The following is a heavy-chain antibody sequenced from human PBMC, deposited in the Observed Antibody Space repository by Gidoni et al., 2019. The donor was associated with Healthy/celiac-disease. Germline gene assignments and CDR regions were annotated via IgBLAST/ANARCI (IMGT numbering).Heavy chain of an antibody. J-gene: IGHJ4*02. CDR1: GFTFSSYA. D-gene: IGHD4-17*01. V-gene: IGHV3-30-3*01. Sequence: QVQLVESGGGVVQPGRSLRLSCAASGFTFSSYAMHWVRQAPGKGLEWVAVISYDGSNKYYADSVKGRFTISRDNSKNTLYLQMNSLRAEDTAVYYCARDGSTVFFDYWGQGTLVTVSS. CDR3: ARDGSTVFFDY. CDR2: ISYDGSNK.